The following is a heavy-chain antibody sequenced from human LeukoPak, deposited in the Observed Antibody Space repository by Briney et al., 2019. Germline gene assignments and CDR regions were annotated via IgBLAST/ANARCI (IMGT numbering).Heavy chain of an antibody. J-gene: IGHJ3*02. D-gene: IGHD6-25*01. CDR3: ARVEGSEAQSDAFDI. CDR1: GGSISSSNW. V-gene: IGHV4-4*02. Sequence: SETPSLTCAVSGGSISSSNWWSWVRQPPGKGLEWIGEIYHSGSTNYNPSLKSRVTISVDKSKNQFSLKLSSVTAADTAVYYCARVEGSEAQSDAFDIWGQGTTVIVSS. CDR2: IYHSGST.